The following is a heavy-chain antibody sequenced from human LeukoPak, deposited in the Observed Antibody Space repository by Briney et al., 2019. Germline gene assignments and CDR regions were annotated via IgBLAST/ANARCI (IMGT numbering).Heavy chain of an antibody. J-gene: IGHJ4*02. D-gene: IGHD3-10*01. V-gene: IGHV3-15*01. CDR1: GFTFSNAW. CDR3: STDEYITMVRGVAPYHFDY. CDR2: IKSKTDGGTT. Sequence: GGSLRLSCAVSGFTFSNAWMSWVRQAPGKGLEWVGRIKSKTDGGTTDYAAPVKGRFTISRDDSKNTLYLQMSSLKTEDTAVYYCSTDEYITMVRGVAPYHFDYWGQGTLVTVSS.